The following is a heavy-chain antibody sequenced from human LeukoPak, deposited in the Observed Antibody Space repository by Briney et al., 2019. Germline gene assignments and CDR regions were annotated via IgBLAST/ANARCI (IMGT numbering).Heavy chain of an antibody. J-gene: IGHJ3*02. V-gene: IGHV1-69*05. CDR1: GGTFSSYA. CDR2: IIPIFGTA. CDR3: ASRIAARPYDAFDI. Sequence: SVKVSCKASGGTFSSYAIIWVRQAPGQGLEWMGGIIPIFGTANYAQKFQGRVTITTDESTSTAYMELSSLRSEDTAVYYCASRIAARPYDAFDIWGQGTMVSVSS. D-gene: IGHD6-6*01.